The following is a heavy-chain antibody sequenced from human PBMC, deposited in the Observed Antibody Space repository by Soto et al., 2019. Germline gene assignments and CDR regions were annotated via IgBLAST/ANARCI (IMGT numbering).Heavy chain of an antibody. J-gene: IGHJ6*02. CDR3: ATGNIDFWSGYKYFYYGMDV. CDR2: IRYGGNT. V-gene: IGHV4-39*02. Sequence: XATLSLTRTVPGGSVRSRKYYWAWIRQPPGKGLEWIGSIRYGGNTYSNPPLKSRLTISVDTSNNHISLRLSSVTAADTAIYYCATGNIDFWSGYKYFYYGMDVWGQGTTVTVSS. D-gene: IGHD3-3*01. CDR1: GGSVRSRKYY.